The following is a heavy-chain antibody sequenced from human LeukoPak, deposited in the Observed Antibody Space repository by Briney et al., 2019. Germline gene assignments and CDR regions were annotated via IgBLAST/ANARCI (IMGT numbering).Heavy chain of an antibody. V-gene: IGHV3-15*01. CDR3: TTDYYYDSSGYYYVFDY. Sequence: GGSLRLSCAASGFTFNNAWMSWVRQAPGKGLEWVGRIKTKREGETTDYPAPVKGRFSISRDDSKNTPYLQMNSLKTEDTAVYYCTTDYYYDSSGYYYVFDYWGQGTLVTVSS. D-gene: IGHD3-22*01. J-gene: IGHJ4*02. CDR2: IKTKREGETT. CDR1: GFTFNNAW.